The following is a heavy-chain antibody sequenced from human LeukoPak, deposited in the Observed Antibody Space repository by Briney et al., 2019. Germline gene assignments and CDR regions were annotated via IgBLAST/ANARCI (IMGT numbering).Heavy chain of an antibody. D-gene: IGHD3-10*01. J-gene: IGHJ1*01. CDR1: GGTFSGYA. V-gene: IGHV1-18*01. Sequence: ASVKVSCKASGGTFSGYAISWVRQAPGQGLEWMGWISAYNGNTNYAQKLQGRVTMTTDTSTSTAYMELSSLRSEDTAVYYCARGLYGSGSYPLQHWGQGTLVTVSS. CDR2: ISAYNGNT. CDR3: ARGLYGSGSYPLQH.